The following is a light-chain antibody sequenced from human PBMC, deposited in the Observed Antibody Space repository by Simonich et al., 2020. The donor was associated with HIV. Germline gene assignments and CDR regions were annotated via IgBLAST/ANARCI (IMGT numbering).Light chain of an antibody. CDR3: QQYYSYPWT. Sequence: DIQMTQSPSSVSASVGDRVTITCRASQGISSWLAWYQQKPGKAPKLLIYAASTLQSGVPARFSGSGSGTDFTLTISCLQSEDFATYYCQQYYSYPWTFGQGTKVEIK. J-gene: IGKJ1*01. CDR2: AAS. CDR1: QGISSW. V-gene: IGKV1-12*01.